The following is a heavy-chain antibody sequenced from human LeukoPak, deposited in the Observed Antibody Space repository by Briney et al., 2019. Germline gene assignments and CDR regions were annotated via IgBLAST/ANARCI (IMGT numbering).Heavy chain of an antibody. J-gene: IGHJ6*03. CDR3: ARLQVPKRYYYYYYMDV. CDR2: INHSGST. CDR1: GGSFSGYY. Sequence: SETLSLTCAVYGGSFSGYYWSWIRQPPGKGLEWIGEINHSGSTNYNPSLKSRVTISVDTSKNQFSLKLSSVTAAYTAVYYCARLQVPKRYYYYYYMDVWGKGTTVTVSS. V-gene: IGHV4-34*01.